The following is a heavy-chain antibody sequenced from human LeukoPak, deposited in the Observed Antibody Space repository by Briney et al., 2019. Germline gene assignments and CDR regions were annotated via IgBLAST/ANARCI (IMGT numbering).Heavy chain of an antibody. CDR1: GGSISSYY. D-gene: IGHD6-6*01. J-gene: IGHJ4*02. Sequence: PSETLSLTCTVSGGSISSYYWSWIRQPPGKGLEWIGYIYYSGSTNYNPSLKSRVTISVDTSKNQFSLKLSSVTAADTAVYYCARDGAARNFDYWGQGTLVTVSS. CDR2: IYYSGST. V-gene: IGHV4-59*12. CDR3: ARDGAARNFDY.